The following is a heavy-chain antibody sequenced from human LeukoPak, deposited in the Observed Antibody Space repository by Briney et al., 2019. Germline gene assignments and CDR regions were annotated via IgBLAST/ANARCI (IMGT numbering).Heavy chain of an antibody. CDR2: ISGSGGST. D-gene: IGHD3-3*01. V-gene: IGHV3-23*01. CDR3: AKFSSTMDYDFWSGYYNVFDY. J-gene: IGHJ4*02. CDR1: GFTFSSYS. Sequence: PGGSLRLSCDASGFTFSSYSMSWVRQAPGKGLEWVSAISGSGGSTYYADSVKGRFTISRDNSKNTLYLQMNSLRAEDTAVYYCAKFSSTMDYDFWSGYYNVFDYWGQGTLVTVSS.